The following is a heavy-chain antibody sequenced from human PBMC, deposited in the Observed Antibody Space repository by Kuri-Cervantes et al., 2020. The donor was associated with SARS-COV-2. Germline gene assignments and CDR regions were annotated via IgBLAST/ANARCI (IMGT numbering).Heavy chain of an antibody. V-gene: IGHV2-26*01. CDR3: ARTSTGDHYYYYMDV. J-gene: IGHJ6*03. D-gene: IGHD7-27*01. Sequence: SGPTLVKPTETLTLTCTVSGFSLSNARMGVSWIRQPPGKALEWLAHIFSNDEKSYSTSLKSRLTISKDTSKSQVVLTMTNMDPVDTATYYCARTSTGDHYYYYMDVWGQGTTVTVS. CDR1: GFSLSNARMG. CDR2: IFSNDEK.